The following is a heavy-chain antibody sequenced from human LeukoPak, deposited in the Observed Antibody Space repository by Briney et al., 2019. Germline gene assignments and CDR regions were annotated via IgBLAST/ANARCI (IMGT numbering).Heavy chain of an antibody. CDR1: GYSISSGYY. J-gene: IGHJ4*02. Sequence: TSETPSLTCTVSGYSISSGYYWGWIRQPPGKGREWIGSIYHGGTTYYNPSLTSRVSVSVDTSKNQFSPKVSSVTAADTAVYYCSSTPYYYDSSGYYGYWGQGTLVTVSS. CDR2: IYHGGTT. D-gene: IGHD3-22*01. V-gene: IGHV4-38-2*02. CDR3: SSTPYYYDSSGYYGY.